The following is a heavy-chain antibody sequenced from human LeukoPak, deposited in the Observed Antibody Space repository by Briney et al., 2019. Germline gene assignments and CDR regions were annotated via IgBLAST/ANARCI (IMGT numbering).Heavy chain of an antibody. CDR1: GFTFSSYG. D-gene: IGHD3-10*01. CDR2: IWYDGSNK. CDR3: VRGPYGSGSYR. V-gene: IGHV3-33*01. Sequence: GGSLIHSCASSGFTFSSYGMHWVRQAPVKGLEWVASIWYDGSNKYYADSVKGRFTISRDNSKNTLSLQMNSLRAEDPAVYYCVRGPYGSGSYRWGQGTLVTVSA. J-gene: IGHJ4*02.